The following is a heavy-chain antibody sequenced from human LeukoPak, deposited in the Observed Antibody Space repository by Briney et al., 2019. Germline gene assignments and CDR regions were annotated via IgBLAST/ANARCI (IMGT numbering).Heavy chain of an antibody. CDR1: GFTFSNYD. D-gene: IGHD6-13*01. Sequence: PGGSLRLSCAASGFTFSNYDMHWVRQPTGKGLEWVSAIGVPGDTYYPDSVKGRFTISRDNSKNTLYLQMNSLRAEDTAVYYCAKSGSSWVEDYWGQGTLVTVSS. CDR3: AKSGSSWVEDY. J-gene: IGHJ4*02. V-gene: IGHV3-13*01. CDR2: IGVPGDT.